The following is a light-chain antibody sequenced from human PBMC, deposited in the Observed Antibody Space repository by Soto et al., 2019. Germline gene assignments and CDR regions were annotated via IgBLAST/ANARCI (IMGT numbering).Light chain of an antibody. CDR1: QSVSSY. V-gene: IGKV3-11*01. Sequence: EIVFTQSPATLSLSPGERATLSCKASQSVSSYLAWYQQKPGQAPRLLIYDASNRATGIPARFSGSGPGTDFTLTISSLEPEDFAVYYCQQRSNWPPITFGQGTRLEIK. J-gene: IGKJ5*01. CDR3: QQRSNWPPIT. CDR2: DAS.